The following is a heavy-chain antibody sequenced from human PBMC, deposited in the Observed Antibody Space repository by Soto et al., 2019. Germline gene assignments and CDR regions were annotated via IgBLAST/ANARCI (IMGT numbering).Heavy chain of an antibody. V-gene: IGHV3-30*18. CDR2: ISYDGREK. Sequence: ETGGGVVQAGRSLRLSCAASGFTFNFFGMHWVRQAPGKGLEWVAVISYDGREKYYADSVKGRFTMSRDNSKNMVYLEMSSLRPEDTSVYYCAKERRYSFDAFDIWGHGTMVTVSS. CDR1: GFTFNFFG. CDR3: AKERRYSFDAFDI. J-gene: IGHJ3*02. D-gene: IGHD5-12*01.